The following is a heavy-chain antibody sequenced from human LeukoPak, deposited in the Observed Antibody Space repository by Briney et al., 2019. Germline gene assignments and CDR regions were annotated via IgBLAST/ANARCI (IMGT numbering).Heavy chain of an antibody. V-gene: IGHV3-30*04. CDR1: GFTFSSYA. Sequence: PGGSLRLSCAASGFTFSSYAMHWVRQAPGKGLEWVAVISYDGSNKYYADSVKGRFTISRDNSKNTLYLQMNSLRAEDTAVYYCARAKPKNMVRGLIMRRESRYYFDYWGQGTLVTASS. J-gene: IGHJ4*02. CDR2: ISYDGSNK. D-gene: IGHD3-10*01. CDR3: ARAKPKNMVRGLIMRRESRYYFDY.